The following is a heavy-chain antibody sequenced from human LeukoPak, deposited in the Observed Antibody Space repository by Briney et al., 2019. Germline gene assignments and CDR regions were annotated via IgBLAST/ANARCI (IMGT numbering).Heavy chain of an antibody. Sequence: GRSLRLSCAASGFTFSSYAMHWVRQAPGKGLEWVTLISYDGSNQYYADSVKGRFTISRGNSKNTLYLQMNSLRAEDTAVYYCAREVYYGSGSRKYYFDFWGQGTLVTASS. CDR1: GFTFSSYA. CDR2: ISYDGSNQ. J-gene: IGHJ4*02. V-gene: IGHV3-30*01. CDR3: AREVYYGSGSRKYYFDF. D-gene: IGHD3-10*01.